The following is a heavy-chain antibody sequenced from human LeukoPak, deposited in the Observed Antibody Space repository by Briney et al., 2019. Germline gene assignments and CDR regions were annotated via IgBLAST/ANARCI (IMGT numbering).Heavy chain of an antibody. V-gene: IGHV1-8*03. Sequence: ASVKVSCKASGYTFTNNDINWVRQAPGQGLEWMGWMNPNGGNTGYVQKFQGRVTITRDTSISTAYLELSSLRSEDTAVYYCARVPDLRSCSGGGSCYRLDYWGQGTLVAVSS. CDR3: ARVPDLRSCSGGGSCYRLDY. CDR2: MNPNGGNT. J-gene: IGHJ4*02. CDR1: GYTFTNND. D-gene: IGHD2-15*01.